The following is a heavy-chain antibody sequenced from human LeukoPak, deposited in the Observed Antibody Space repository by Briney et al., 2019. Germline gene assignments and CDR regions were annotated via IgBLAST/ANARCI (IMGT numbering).Heavy chain of an antibody. J-gene: IGHJ4*02. CDR2: FYPGDSDT. V-gene: IGHV5-51*01. CDR3: ARWTGNDYGDY. CDR1: GYRFTSYW. Sequence: GESRKISCKGSGYRFTSYWIGGVRQMPGKGLGWMGIFYPGDSDTTYSPSFKGQVTISVDKSTRTAYLQWSRLRASDTAMYYCARWTGNDYGDYWGQGTVVTVSS. D-gene: IGHD3/OR15-3a*01.